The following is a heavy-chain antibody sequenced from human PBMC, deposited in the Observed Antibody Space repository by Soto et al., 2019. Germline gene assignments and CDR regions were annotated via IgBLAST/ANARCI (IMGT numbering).Heavy chain of an antibody. CDR1: GSTFSSYS. V-gene: IGHV3-48*02. CDR2: ISSSSSTI. D-gene: IGHD1-26*01. CDR3: ARDSGRSAPGWFDP. J-gene: IGHJ5*02. Sequence: EVQLVESGGGLVQPGGSLRLSCAASGSTFSSYSMNWVRQAPGKGLEWVSYISSSSSTIYYADSVKGRFTISRDNAKNSLYLQMNSLRDEDTAVYYCARDSGRSAPGWFDPWGQGTLVTVSS.